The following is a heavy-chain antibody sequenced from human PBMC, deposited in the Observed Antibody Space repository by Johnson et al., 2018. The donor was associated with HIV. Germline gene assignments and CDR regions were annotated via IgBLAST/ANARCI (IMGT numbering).Heavy chain of an antibody. CDR1: GFTFSDYY. D-gene: IGHD5-12*01. CDR3: ARDESGYDEGFDAFDI. Sequence: QVHLVESGGGMVRPGGSLRLSCAASGFTFSDYYMSWIRQAPGKGLEWVSYISSSGNTIYYADSVKGRLTISRDNAKNSLYLQMNSLRVEDTAVYYCARDESGYDEGFDAFDIWGQGTMVTVSS. V-gene: IGHV3-11*04. CDR2: ISSSGNTI. J-gene: IGHJ3*02.